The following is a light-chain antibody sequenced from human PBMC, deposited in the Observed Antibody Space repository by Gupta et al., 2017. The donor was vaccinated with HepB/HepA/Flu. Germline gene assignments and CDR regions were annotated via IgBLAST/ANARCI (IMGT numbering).Light chain of an antibody. J-gene: IGLJ1*01. CDR3: SSYTSSNTYV. Sequence: QATLSLPVSVSGAPGQLTTFSFSSTSIDVGFYNYVSWYQQHPGKAPKLMIYDVSHRPSGVSNRFSGSKSGNTASLTFSGLQAEDEADYYCSSYTSSNTYVFGTGTKVTVL. CDR1: SIDVGFYNY. V-gene: IGLV2-14*03. CDR2: DVS.